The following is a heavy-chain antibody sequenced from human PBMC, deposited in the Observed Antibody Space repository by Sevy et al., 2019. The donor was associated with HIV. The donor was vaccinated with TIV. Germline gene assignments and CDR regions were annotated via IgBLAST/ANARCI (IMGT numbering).Heavy chain of an antibody. Sequence: ASVKVSCKASGYTFTGYYMHWVRQAPGQGLEWMGRINPNSGGTNYAQKFQGRVTMTRDTSISTAYMELSRLRSDDTAVYYCARGSITMIVVVRENWFDPWGQGTLVTVSS. CDR3: ARGSITMIVVVRENWFDP. J-gene: IGHJ5*02. CDR2: INPNSGGT. CDR1: GYTFTGYY. D-gene: IGHD3-22*01. V-gene: IGHV1-2*06.